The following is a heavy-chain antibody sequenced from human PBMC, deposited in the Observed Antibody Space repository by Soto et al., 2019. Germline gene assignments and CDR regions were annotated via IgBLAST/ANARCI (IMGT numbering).Heavy chain of an antibody. Sequence: GGSLRLSCAASGFTVSSNYMSWVRQAPGKGLEWVSVIYSGGSTYYADSVKGRFTISRDNSKNTLYLQMNSLRAEDTAVYYCARDLSHQQDNKYYYYGMDVWGQGTTVTVSS. V-gene: IGHV3-53*01. D-gene: IGHD1-20*01. CDR3: ARDLSHQQDNKYYYYGMDV. CDR1: GFTVSSNY. J-gene: IGHJ6*02. CDR2: IYSGGST.